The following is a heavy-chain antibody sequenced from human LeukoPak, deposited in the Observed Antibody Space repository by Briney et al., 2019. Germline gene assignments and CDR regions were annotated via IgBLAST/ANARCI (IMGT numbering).Heavy chain of an antibody. J-gene: IGHJ4*02. CDR2: IRYDGSNK. Sequence: PGGSLRLSCAASGFTFCTYGMQWVRQDPREGLEWGAFIRYDGSNKKYADTVKGRSTISRDNSKNTLYLQMNSLRAEDTAVYYCTMIEWERWRGWGQGTLVTVSS. CDR3: TMIEWERWRG. CDR1: GFTFCTYG. V-gene: IGHV3-30*02. D-gene: IGHD1-26*01.